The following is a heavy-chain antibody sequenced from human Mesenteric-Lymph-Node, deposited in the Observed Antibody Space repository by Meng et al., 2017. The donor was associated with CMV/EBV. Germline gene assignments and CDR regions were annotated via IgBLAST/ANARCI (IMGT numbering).Heavy chain of an antibody. CDR3: ARYTTDWGFDY. D-gene: IGHD3-9*01. Sequence: GESLKISCAASGFTFSKHGMHWVRQAPGKGLEWVCFIWFDGTRPDCIDSVKDRFTISRDNSKNTLYLQMNSLRAEDTAIYYCARYTTDWGFDYWGQGTLVTVSS. V-gene: IGHV3-33*01. CDR1: GFTFSKHG. CDR2: IWFDGTRP. J-gene: IGHJ4*02.